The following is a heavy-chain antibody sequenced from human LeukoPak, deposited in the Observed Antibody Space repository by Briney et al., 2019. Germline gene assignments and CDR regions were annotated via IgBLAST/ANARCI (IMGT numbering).Heavy chain of an antibody. V-gene: IGHV3-48*01. CDR2: ISSSSSTI. CDR1: GFTFSRYS. Sequence: GGSLRLSCAASGFTFSRYSMNWVRQAPGKGLEWVSYISSSSSTIYYADSVKGRFTISRDNAKNSLYLQMNRLRAEDTAVYFCARSISWHDGWFDPWGQGTLVTVSS. D-gene: IGHD2-2*01. J-gene: IGHJ5*02. CDR3: ARSISWHDGWFDP.